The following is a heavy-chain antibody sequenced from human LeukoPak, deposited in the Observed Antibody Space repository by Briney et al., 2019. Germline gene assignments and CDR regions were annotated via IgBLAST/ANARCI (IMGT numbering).Heavy chain of an antibody. CDR3: ASSGGDGYNFWIGQFDP. V-gene: IGHV1-2*02. D-gene: IGHD5-24*01. Sequence: GASVKVSCKASGYTFTGYYMHWVRQAPGQGLEWMGWINPNSGGTNYAQKFQGRVTMTRDTSISTAYMELSRLRSDDTAVYYCASSGGDGYNFWIGQFDPWGQGTLVTVSS. J-gene: IGHJ5*02. CDR1: GYTFTGYY. CDR2: INPNSGGT.